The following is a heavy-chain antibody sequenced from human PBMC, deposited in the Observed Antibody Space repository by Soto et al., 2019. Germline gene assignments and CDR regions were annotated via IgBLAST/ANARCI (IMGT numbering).Heavy chain of an antibody. J-gene: IGHJ6*02. CDR3: ARGGVAMYCMDD. CDR2: IKQGASQK. Sequence: PGGSLRLSCAGSGFTFSTYWMSWVRQAPGKGLEWVANIKQGASQKYYVDSVKGRFTISRDDAKNSLYLQMNSLRAEDTAVYYCARGGVAMYCMDDWCQGATVAVSS. CDR1: GFTFSTYW. V-gene: IGHV3-7*01. D-gene: IGHD3-3*01.